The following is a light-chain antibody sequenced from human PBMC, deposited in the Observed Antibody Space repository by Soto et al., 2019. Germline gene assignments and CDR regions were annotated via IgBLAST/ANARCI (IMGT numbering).Light chain of an antibody. CDR1: SSDVGGYNF. V-gene: IGLV2-8*01. Sequence: QSVLTQPPSASGSPGHSVTISCTGTSSDVGGYNFVSWYQQHPGKAPKLMIYEVSKRPSGVPDHFSGSKSGNTASLTVSGLQADDEADYYCSSYAGSNNFPYVSGTGSKVTVL. CDR2: EVS. J-gene: IGLJ1*01. CDR3: SSYAGSNNFPYV.